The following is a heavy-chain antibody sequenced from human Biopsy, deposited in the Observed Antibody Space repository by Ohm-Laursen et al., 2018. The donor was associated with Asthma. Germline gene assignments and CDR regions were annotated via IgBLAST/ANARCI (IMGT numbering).Heavy chain of an antibody. CDR2: INSVFGTT. Sequence: SSVNVSCKSLGGTFNTYVIGWGRQAPRQGLEWMGGINSVFGTTTYPQKFQDRVTITADDSTSTVYMELSSLRSEDTAVYYCARKAGSCISRTCYSLDFWGQGTLVTVSS. CDR1: GGTFNTYV. D-gene: IGHD2-2*01. J-gene: IGHJ4*02. CDR3: ARKAGSCISRTCYSLDF. V-gene: IGHV1-69*01.